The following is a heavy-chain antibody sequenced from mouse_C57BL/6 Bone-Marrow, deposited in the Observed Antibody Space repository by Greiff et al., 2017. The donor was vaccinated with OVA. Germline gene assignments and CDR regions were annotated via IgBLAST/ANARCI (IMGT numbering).Heavy chain of an antibody. CDR2: IDPSDSYT. V-gene: IGHV1-59*01. CDR3: ARSHYYGSGY. J-gene: IGHJ3*01. Sequence: VQLQQPGAELVRPGTSVKLSCKASGYTFTSYWMHWVKQRPGQGLEWIGVIDPSDSYTNYNPKIKGKGTLTVDTSSSTAYMQLSSLTSEDSSVDYCARSHYYGSGYWGQGTLVTVSA. D-gene: IGHD1-1*01. CDR1: GYTFTSYW.